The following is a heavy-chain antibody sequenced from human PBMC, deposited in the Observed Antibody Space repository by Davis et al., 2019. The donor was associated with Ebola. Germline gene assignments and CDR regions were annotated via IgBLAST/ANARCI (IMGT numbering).Heavy chain of an antibody. Sequence: PGGSLRLSCTVSGGSISSYYWSWIRQPPGKGLEWIGYIYYSGSTNYNPSLKSRVTISVDTSKNQFSLKLSSVTAADTAVYYCARDSVSVGSGTHRYYGMDVWGQGTTVTVSS. CDR2: IYYSGST. D-gene: IGHD3-10*01. V-gene: IGHV4-59*01. CDR1: GGSISSYY. J-gene: IGHJ6*02. CDR3: ARDSVSVGSGTHRYYGMDV.